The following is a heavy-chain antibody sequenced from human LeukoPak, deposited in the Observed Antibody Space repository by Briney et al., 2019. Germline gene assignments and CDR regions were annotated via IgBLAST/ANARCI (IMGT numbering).Heavy chain of an antibody. V-gene: IGHV3-30*02. CDR1: GFSFSDYG. CDR2: IRYNGHDK. CDR3: AKRATITATGPYYYYHMDA. Sequence: PGGSLRLSCAASGFSFSDYGMHWVRQPPGKGLEWMAFIRYNGHDKYYADSVKGRFTISRDNSQKTLYLQMNSLRSEDTATYFCAKRATITATGPYYYYHMDAWGKGTTVTVSS. J-gene: IGHJ6*04. D-gene: IGHD5-24*01.